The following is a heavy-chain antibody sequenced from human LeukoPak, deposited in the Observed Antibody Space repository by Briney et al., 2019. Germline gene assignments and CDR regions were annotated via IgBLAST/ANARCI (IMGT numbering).Heavy chain of an antibody. CDR3: ARGPRLNPLWYDYVWGSYRYGGYYFDY. Sequence: ASVKVSCKASGYTFTSYYMHWVRQAPGQGLEWMGIINPSGGSTSYAQKFQGRVTMTRDMSTSTVYMELSSLRSEDTAVYYCARGPRLNPLWYDYVWGSYRYGGYYFDYWGQGTLVTVSS. D-gene: IGHD3-16*02. V-gene: IGHV1-46*01. CDR1: GYTFTSYY. CDR2: INPSGGST. J-gene: IGHJ4*02.